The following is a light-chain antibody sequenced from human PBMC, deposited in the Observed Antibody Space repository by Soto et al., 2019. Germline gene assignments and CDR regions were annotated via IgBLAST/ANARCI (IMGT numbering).Light chain of an antibody. Sequence: EIVMTQSPATLSVSPGERATLSCRASQSVSSNIAWYQQKPGQAPRLLIYGASTRATGIPARFSGSGSGTEFTLTISSLQSEDSAVYYCQQSNNWPYTFGQGTKLEIK. CDR2: GAS. V-gene: IGKV3-15*01. CDR3: QQSNNWPYT. CDR1: QSVSSN. J-gene: IGKJ2*01.